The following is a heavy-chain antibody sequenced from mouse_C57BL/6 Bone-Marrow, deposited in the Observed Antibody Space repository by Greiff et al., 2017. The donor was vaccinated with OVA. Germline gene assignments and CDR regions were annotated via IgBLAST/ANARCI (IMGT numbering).Heavy chain of an antibody. J-gene: IGHJ1*03. CDR1: GYSITSDY. V-gene: IGHV3-8*01. Sequence: EVQGVESGPGLAKPSQTLSLTCSVTGYSITSDYWNWIRKFPGNKLEYMGYISYSGSTYYNPSLKSRISITRDTSKNQYYLQLNSVTTEDTATYYCARRITTVVPLHWYFDVWGTGTTVTVSS. CDR2: ISYSGST. CDR3: ARRITTVVPLHWYFDV. D-gene: IGHD1-1*01.